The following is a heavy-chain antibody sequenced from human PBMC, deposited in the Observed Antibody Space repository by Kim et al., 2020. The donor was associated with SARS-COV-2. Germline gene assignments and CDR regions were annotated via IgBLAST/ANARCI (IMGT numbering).Heavy chain of an antibody. Sequence: GGSLRLSCAASGFTFGGHDMHWVRQVTGKGLEWVAAIGTSGVTFYAASVKGRFIISRENGENSLFLQMDSLRVGDTATYYCTRGIYLWFGVDVWGRGTMVTVSS. V-gene: IGHV3-13*04. D-gene: IGHD3-16*01. CDR1: GFTFGGHD. CDR2: IGTSGVT. CDR3: TRGIYLWFGVDV. J-gene: IGHJ6*02.